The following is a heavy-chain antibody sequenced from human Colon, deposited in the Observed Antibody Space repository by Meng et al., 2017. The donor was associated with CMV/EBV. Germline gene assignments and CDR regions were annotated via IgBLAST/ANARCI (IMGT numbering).Heavy chain of an antibody. Sequence: ASVKVSCKASGYTFTSYYIHWVRQAPGQGLEWMGWINPNSGGTNYAQKFQGRVTMTRDTSISTAYMELSRLRSDDTAVYYCARWSADYCGGDCYFGRWFDPWGQGTLVTVSS. V-gene: IGHV1-2*02. CDR1: GYTFTSYY. D-gene: IGHD2-21*01. CDR2: INPNSGGT. CDR3: ARWSADYCGGDCYFGRWFDP. J-gene: IGHJ5*02.